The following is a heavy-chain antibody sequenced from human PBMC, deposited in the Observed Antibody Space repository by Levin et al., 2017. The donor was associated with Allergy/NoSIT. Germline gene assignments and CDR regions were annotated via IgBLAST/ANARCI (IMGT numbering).Heavy chain of an antibody. V-gene: IGHV3-48*02. CDR2: ISDGSSAI. D-gene: IGHD1-26*01. CDR1: GFTFSDYR. CDR3: AREAPYSGTDHYFDY. J-gene: IGHJ4*02. Sequence: GGSLRLSCAASGFTFSDYRMDWVRQAPGKGLEWVSYISDGSSAIHYADSLRGRFTISRDNAKNSLYLEMNSLRDEDTAVYYCAREAPYSGTDHYFDYWGQGSLVTVSS.